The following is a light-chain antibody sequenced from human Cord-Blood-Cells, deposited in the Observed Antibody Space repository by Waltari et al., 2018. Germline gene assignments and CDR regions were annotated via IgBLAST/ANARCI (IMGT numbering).Light chain of an antibody. V-gene: IGKV2D-29*02. J-gene: IGKJ4*01. CDR1: QSLLHSDGKTY. Sequence: DIVMTQTPLSLSVTPGQPASISSKSSQSLLHSDGKTYLYWYLQKTGQSPQHLIYEVSNRFSAVPDRFSGSGSATDVTLKISRVEAEDVGVYYCMQSIQLPLTFGGGTKVEIK. CDR3: MQSIQLPLT. CDR2: EVS.